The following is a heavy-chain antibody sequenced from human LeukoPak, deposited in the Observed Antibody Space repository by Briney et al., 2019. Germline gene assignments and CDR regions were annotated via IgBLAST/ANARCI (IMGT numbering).Heavy chain of an antibody. J-gene: IGHJ4*02. CDR1: GFTFSSYG. CDR3: AKAGPYYYDSSGYYPLFDY. CDR2: IRYDGSNK. D-gene: IGHD3-22*01. V-gene: IGHV3-30*02. Sequence: TGGSLRLSCAASGFTFSSYGMHWVRQAPGKGLEWVAFIRYDGSNKYYADSVKGRFTISRDNSKNTLYLQMNSLRAEDTAVYYCAKAGPYYYDSSGYYPLFDYWGQGTLVTVSS.